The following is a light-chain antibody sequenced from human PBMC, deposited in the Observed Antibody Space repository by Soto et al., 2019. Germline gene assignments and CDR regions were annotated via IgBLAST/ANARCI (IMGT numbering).Light chain of an antibody. CDR1: QSICGNY. V-gene: IGKV3-20*01. Sequence: EIVFTQSPGTLSLSPGERATLSCRASQSICGNYLAWSQQKPGQAPRLLIYGASNTATGIPERFSGSGSGTDFTLTISRLEPQDYAMYYCQQYVISVTFGQGTRLEIK. J-gene: IGKJ5*01. CDR2: GAS. CDR3: QQYVISVT.